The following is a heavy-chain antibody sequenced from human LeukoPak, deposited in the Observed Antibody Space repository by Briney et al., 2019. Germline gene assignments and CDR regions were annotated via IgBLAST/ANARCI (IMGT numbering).Heavy chain of an antibody. Sequence: GGSLRLSCAASGFTFSSYSMNWVRQAPGKGLEWVSSISSSSSYIYYADSVKGRFTISRDNAKNSLYLQMNSLRAEDTAVYYCARGGSGNWNAPFDYWGQGTLVTVSS. CDR1: GFTFSSYS. J-gene: IGHJ4*02. V-gene: IGHV3-21*01. CDR2: ISSSSSYI. CDR3: ARGGSGNWNAPFDY. D-gene: IGHD1-1*01.